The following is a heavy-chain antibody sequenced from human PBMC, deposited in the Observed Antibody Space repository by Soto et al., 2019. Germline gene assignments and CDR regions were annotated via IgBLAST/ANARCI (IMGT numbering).Heavy chain of an antibody. Sequence: DVQLLESGGGLVHPGVSLRLSCAASGFTFSSYALSWVRQAPGKGLEWVSGINGNGDSTYYADSVRGRFTISRDNSKDSLSLQMNRLTVEDTAVYYWAKDSINGGLIIRSFVLWGRGTLVNVSA. D-gene: IGHD2-8*01. CDR3: AKDSINGGLIIRSFVL. CDR1: GFTFSSYA. CDR2: INGNGDST. J-gene: IGHJ2*01. V-gene: IGHV3-23*01.